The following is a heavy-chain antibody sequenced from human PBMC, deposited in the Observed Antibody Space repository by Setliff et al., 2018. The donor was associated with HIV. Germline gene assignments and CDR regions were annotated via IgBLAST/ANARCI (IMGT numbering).Heavy chain of an antibody. CDR1: GYSFTVYY. CDR3: ARSFSGIYYWFDP. Sequence: VASVKVSCKASGYSFTVYYMHWVRQAPGQGLEWMGWINPKSGGTNYARKFQGRVTMTRDTSISTAYMEMSRLRPDDTAVYYCARSFSGIYYWFDPWGQGTQVTVSS. V-gene: IGHV1-2*02. D-gene: IGHD1-26*01. CDR2: INPKSGGT. J-gene: IGHJ5*02.